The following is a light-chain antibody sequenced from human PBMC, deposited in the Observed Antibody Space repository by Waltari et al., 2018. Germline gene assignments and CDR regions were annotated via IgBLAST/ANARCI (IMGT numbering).Light chain of an antibody. J-gene: IGKJ3*01. Sequence: EIVLTQSPATLSLSPGERATLSCRASQIVGSFLAWYQQKPGQAPRLLIVDVSNRATGIPARFSGSGSGTDFTLTISSLEPEDFAVYYCQQRSDWPPFTFGPGNKVDIK. CDR1: QIVGSF. CDR2: DVS. CDR3: QQRSDWPPFT. V-gene: IGKV3-11*01.